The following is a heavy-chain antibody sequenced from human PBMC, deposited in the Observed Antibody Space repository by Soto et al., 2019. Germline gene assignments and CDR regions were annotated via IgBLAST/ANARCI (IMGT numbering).Heavy chain of an antibody. V-gene: IGHV4-34*01. CDR2: INRSGTI. CDR1: GGSLSGYY. CDR3: ARGRSHYGSGSLDWSDP. J-gene: IGHJ5*02. D-gene: IGHD3-10*01. Sequence: SETLSLTCAVYGGSLSGYYWSWIRQPPGKGLEWIGEINRSGTINYNPSLKSRVTMSLDTSKNQFSLKLTSVTAADTAVYYCARGRSHYGSGSLDWSDPRGTGTLVTVSS.